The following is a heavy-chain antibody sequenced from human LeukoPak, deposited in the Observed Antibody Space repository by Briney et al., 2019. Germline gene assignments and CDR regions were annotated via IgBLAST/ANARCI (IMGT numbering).Heavy chain of an antibody. Sequence: PSQTLSLTCTVSGGSISSGSYYWSWIRQPAGKGLEWIGRIYTSGSTNYNPSLKSRVTISVDTSKNQFSLKLSSVTAADTAVYYCASTSEYWGQGTLVTVSS. J-gene: IGHJ4*02. CDR2: IYTSGST. CDR1: GGSISSGSYY. CDR3: ASTSEY. V-gene: IGHV4-61*02.